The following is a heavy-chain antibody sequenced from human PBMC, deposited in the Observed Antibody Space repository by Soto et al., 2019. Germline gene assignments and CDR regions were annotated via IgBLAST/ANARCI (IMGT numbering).Heavy chain of an antibody. CDR3: AKAVDISVRGVPPSDY. Sequence: PSETLSLTCTVSGGSISSYFWSWIRQPPGKGLEWIRYIYYSWSTNYNPSLKSRVTISVDTSKNQFSLKLSSVTAADTGLYYCAKAVDISVRGVPPSDYWGQGTLVTVSS. J-gene: IGHJ4*02. V-gene: IGHV4-59*01. D-gene: IGHD3-10*02. CDR2: IYYSWST. CDR1: GGSISSYF.